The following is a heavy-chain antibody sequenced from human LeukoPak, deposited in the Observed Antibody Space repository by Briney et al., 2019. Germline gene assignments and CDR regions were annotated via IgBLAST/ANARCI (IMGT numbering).Heavy chain of an antibody. CDR1: GGTFSSYA. Sequence: GASVKVSCKASGGTFSSYAISWVRQAPGQGLEWMGWMNPDSDNTGFAQRFQGRLTVTRDTSISTVYMELSGLTSDDTAVYYCARAVGTYSSSPDYWGQGTLVTVSS. V-gene: IGHV1-8*02. CDR3: ARAVGTYSSSPDY. D-gene: IGHD6-6*01. J-gene: IGHJ4*02. CDR2: MNPDSDNT.